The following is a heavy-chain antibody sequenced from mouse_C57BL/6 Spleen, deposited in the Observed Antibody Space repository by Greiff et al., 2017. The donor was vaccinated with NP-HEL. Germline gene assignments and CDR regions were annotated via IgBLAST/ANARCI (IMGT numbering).Heavy chain of an antibody. J-gene: IGHJ4*01. CDR2: ISNLAYSI. CDR1: GFTFSDYG. V-gene: IGHV5-15*01. CDR3: ARQDCYYYAMDY. D-gene: IGHD2-3*01. Sequence: EVHLVESGGGLVQPGGSLKLSCAASGFTFSDYGMAWVRQAPRKGPEWVAFISNLAYSIYYADTVTGRFTIAREKAKNTLYLEMSSLRSEDTAMYYCARQDCYYYAMDYWGQGTSVTVSS.